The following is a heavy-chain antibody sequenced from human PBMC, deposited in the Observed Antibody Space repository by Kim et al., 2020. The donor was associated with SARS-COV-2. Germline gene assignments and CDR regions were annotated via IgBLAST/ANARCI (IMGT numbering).Heavy chain of an antibody. V-gene: IGHV4-31*03. D-gene: IGHD3-3*01. CDR3: ARGNSIFGVVLTGFDY. CDR2: IYYSGST. CDR1: DGSISSGGYY. J-gene: IGHJ4*01. Sequence: SETLSLTCTVSDGSISSGGYYWSWIRQHPGKGLEWSGYIYYSGSTYYNPSLKSRVTISVDTSKNQFSLKLSSVTAADAAEYYCARGNSIFGVVLTGFDY.